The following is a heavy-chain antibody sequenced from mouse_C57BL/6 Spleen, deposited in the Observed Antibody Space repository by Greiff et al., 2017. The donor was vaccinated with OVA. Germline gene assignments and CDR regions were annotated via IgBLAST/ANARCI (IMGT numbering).Heavy chain of an antibody. CDR2: ISYDGSN. Sequence: ESGPGLVKPSQSLSLTCSVTGYSITSGYYWNWIRQFPGNKLEWMGYISYDGSNNYNPSLKNRISITRDTSKNQFFLKLNSVTTEDTATYYCARKSPDYYGSSYGAYWGQGTLVTVSA. V-gene: IGHV3-6*01. CDR1: GYSITSGYY. D-gene: IGHD1-1*01. CDR3: ARKSPDYYGSSYGAY. J-gene: IGHJ3*01.